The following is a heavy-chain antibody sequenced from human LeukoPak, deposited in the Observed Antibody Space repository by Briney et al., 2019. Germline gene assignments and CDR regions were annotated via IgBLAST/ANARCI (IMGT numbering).Heavy chain of an antibody. CDR2: IYYSGST. Sequence: PSETLSLTCTVSGGSISSSSYYWGRIRQPPGKGLEWIGSIYYSGSTYYNPSLKSRVTISVDTSKNQFSLKLSSVTAADTAVYYCARLDTYYDFWSGPTFDYWGQGTLVTVSS. J-gene: IGHJ4*02. CDR3: ARLDTYYDFWSGPTFDY. CDR1: GGSISSSSYY. D-gene: IGHD3-3*01. V-gene: IGHV4-39*01.